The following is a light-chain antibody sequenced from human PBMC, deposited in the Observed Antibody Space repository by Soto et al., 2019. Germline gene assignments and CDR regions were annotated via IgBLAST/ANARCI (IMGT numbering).Light chain of an antibody. Sequence: DIQMTQSPSSLSASVGDIVTITCRASQSISSYLNWYQQKPGKAPKLLIYAASSLQSGVPSRFSGSGSGTDFTLTISSLQPEDFATYYCQQSYSTPCTFGGGTKVEIK. CDR2: AAS. J-gene: IGKJ4*01. CDR1: QSISSY. V-gene: IGKV1-39*01. CDR3: QQSYSTPCT.